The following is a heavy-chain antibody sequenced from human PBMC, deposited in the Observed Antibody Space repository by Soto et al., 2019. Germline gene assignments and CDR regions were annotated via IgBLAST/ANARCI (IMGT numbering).Heavy chain of an antibody. J-gene: IGHJ4*02. V-gene: IGHV3-48*03. Sequence: PGGSLRLSCAASGFTFSSYEMNWVRQAPGKGLEWVSYISGSGNAMFYADSVKGRFTISRDNAKNSLSLQMNSLRAEDTAVYYCARGLFRELSPGGIDYFDYWGQGTLVTVSS. CDR1: GFTFSSYE. CDR2: ISGSGNAM. D-gene: IGHD3-16*02. CDR3: ARGLFRELSPGGIDYFDY.